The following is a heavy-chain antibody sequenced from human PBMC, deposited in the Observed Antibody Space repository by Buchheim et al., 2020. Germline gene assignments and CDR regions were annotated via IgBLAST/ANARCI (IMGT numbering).Heavy chain of an antibody. CDR2: IYYSGST. Sequence: QLQLQESGPGLVKPSETLSLTCTVSGGSISSSSYYWGWIRQPPGKGLEWIGSIYYSGSTYYNPSLNSRATISVDTSKNQFSLKLSSVTAADTAVYYCARQVLRYYDFWSGKGFDPWGQGTL. CDR3: ARQVLRYYDFWSGKGFDP. V-gene: IGHV4-39*01. CDR1: GGSISSSSYY. D-gene: IGHD3-3*01. J-gene: IGHJ5*02.